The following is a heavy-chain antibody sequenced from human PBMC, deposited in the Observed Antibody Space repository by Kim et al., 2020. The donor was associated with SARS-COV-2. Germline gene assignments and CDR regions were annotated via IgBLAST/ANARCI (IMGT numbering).Heavy chain of an antibody. Sequence: GGSLRLSCAASGFTFSSYAMHWVRQAPGKGLEWVAVISYDGSNKYYADSVKGRFTISRDNSKNTLYLQMNSLRAEDTAVYYCAREDYGDNFRVNWFDPWGQGTLVTVSS. CDR1: GFTFSSYA. D-gene: IGHD4-17*01. CDR3: AREDYGDNFRVNWFDP. J-gene: IGHJ5*02. V-gene: IGHV3-30*04. CDR2: ISYDGSNK.